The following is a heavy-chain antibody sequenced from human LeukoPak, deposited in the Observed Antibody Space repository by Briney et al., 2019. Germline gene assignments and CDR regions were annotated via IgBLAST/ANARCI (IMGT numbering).Heavy chain of an antibody. CDR3: ARALQPYYYGSGSYLDY. CDR2: IYHSGST. J-gene: IGHJ4*02. Sequence: SETLSLTCTVSGASISSYYWSWIRQPPGKGLEWIGYIYHSGSTYYNPSLKSRVTISVDRSKNQFSLKLSSVTAADTAVYYCARALQPYYYGSGSYLDYWGQGTLVTVSS. D-gene: IGHD3-10*01. CDR1: GASISSYY. V-gene: IGHV4-59*12.